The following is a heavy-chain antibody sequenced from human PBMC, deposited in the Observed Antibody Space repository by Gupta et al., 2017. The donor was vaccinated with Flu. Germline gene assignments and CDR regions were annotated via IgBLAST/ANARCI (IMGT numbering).Heavy chain of an antibody. D-gene: IGHD3-3*01. CDR1: GFTFSSFE. CDR3: AREGENYYFGSGYYGNYFDY. J-gene: IGHJ4*02. CDR2: ISSSGSTI. Sequence: GGGLVQPGGSLRLSCAASGFTFSSFEMNWVRQAPGKGLEWVSYISSSGSTIYYADSVKGRFTISRDNAENSLYLQMNRLRAEDTAVYYWAREGENYYFGSGYYGNYFDYWGQGTLVPVS. V-gene: IGHV3-48*03.